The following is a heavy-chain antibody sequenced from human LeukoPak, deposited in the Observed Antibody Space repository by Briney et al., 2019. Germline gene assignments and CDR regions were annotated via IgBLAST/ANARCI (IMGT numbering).Heavy chain of an antibody. J-gene: IGHJ3*02. Sequence: PGGSLRLSCAASGFTFSSYWMSWVRQAPGKGLEWVANIKQDGSEKYYVDSVKGRFTISRDNVKNSLYLQMNSLRAEDTAVYYCATLGEIFGVVIYDAFDIWGQGTMVTVSS. CDR3: ATLGEIFGVVIYDAFDI. V-gene: IGHV3-7*01. CDR1: GFTFSSYW. D-gene: IGHD3-3*01. CDR2: IKQDGSEK.